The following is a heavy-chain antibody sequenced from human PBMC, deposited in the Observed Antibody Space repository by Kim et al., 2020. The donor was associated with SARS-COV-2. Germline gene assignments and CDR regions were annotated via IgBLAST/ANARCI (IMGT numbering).Heavy chain of an antibody. V-gene: IGHV3-74*01. CDR1: GFTFSSYW. CDR3: TRDKPNDY. CDR2: INTDGSIT. J-gene: IGHJ4*02. Sequence: GGSLRLSCAASGFTFSSYWMHWVRQAPGKGLVWVSRINTDGSITNYADSVKGRFTISRDNAKNTLYLQMNSLSAEDTAVYFCTRDKPNDYWGQCTLVTVS.